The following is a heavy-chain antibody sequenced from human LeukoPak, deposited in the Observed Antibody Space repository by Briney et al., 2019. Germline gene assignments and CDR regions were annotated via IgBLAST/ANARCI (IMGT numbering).Heavy chain of an antibody. CDR2: ISYDGSNK. V-gene: IGHV3-30-3*01. J-gene: IGHJ6*02. Sequence: PGGFLRLSCAASGFTFSSYAMHWVRQAPGKGLEWVAVISYDGSNKYYADSVKGRFTISRDNSKNTLYLQMNSLRAEDTAVYYCARALWPHIVVVVAATRPTSGMDVWGQGTTVTVSS. D-gene: IGHD2-15*01. CDR1: GFTFSSYA. CDR3: ARALWPHIVVVVAATRPTSGMDV.